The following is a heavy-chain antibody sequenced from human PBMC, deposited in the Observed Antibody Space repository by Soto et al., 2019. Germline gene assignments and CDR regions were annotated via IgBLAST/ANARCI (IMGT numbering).Heavy chain of an antibody. Sequence: LRLSCAASGFSFISLAMSWVRQAPGKGLEWVSSISGRGVDTLYADSVKGRFTISRDNSRNTLYLQVNSLRAEDTAVYYCAKDQTDVTLFDYWGQGTLVTVSS. D-gene: IGHD2-21*02. CDR2: ISGRGVDT. CDR3: AKDQTDVTLFDY. J-gene: IGHJ4*02. CDR1: GFSFISLA. V-gene: IGHV3-23*01.